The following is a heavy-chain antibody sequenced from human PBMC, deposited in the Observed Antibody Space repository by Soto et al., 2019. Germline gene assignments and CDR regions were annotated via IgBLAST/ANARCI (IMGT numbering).Heavy chain of an antibody. Sequence: EVQLLESGGALAQPGGSLRLSCVASGSTFSAFCMNWVRQAPGKGLEWVSAISRSGDITYYADSVKGRFTISRDNSKHTLYLEMNSLTGDDTAVYYCAKGGFWVHYGMDVWGQGTTVIVSS. CDR1: GSTFSAFC. D-gene: IGHD2-15*01. J-gene: IGHJ6*02. V-gene: IGHV3-23*01. CDR2: ISRSGDIT. CDR3: AKGGFWVHYGMDV.